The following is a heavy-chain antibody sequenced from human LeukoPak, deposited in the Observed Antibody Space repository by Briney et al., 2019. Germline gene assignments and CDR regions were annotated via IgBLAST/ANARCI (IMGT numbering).Heavy chain of an antibody. V-gene: IGHV3-30*02. CDR3: TMYSSSSPYFDY. CDR2: IRYDGSNK. J-gene: IGHJ4*02. CDR1: GFTFSSYG. D-gene: IGHD6-13*01. Sequence: GGSLRLSCAASGFTFSSYGMHWVRQAPGKGLEWVAFIRYDGSNKYYADSVKGRFTISRDNAKNSLYLQMNSLRAEDTAVYYCTMYSSSSPYFDYWGQGTLVTVSS.